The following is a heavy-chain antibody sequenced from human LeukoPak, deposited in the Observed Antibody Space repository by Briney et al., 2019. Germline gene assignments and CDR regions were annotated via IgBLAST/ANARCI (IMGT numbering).Heavy chain of an antibody. D-gene: IGHD5-12*01. Sequence: GGSLRLSCAASGFTFSSYGMTWVRQAPGKGLEWVSYIKGRFTISRDNAKNSLYLQLNSLRAEDTAVYYCARDLSDGLGWFDPWGQGTLVTVSS. CDR1: GFTFSSYG. CDR3: ARDLSDGLGWFDP. V-gene: IGHV3-48*01. CDR2: I. J-gene: IGHJ5*02.